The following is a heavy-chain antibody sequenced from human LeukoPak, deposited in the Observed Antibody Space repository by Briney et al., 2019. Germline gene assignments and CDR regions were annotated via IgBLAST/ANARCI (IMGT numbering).Heavy chain of an antibody. D-gene: IGHD3-10*01. J-gene: IGHJ4*02. CDR3: MTGLGSY. Sequence: PGGSLRLSCAVFEYPFKDSYMSWVRQAPGKGLEWIGRIKTTTDGGATDYVAPVKGRFTISRDDSENTLYLQMNSLKTEDAAMYYCMTGLGSYWGQGALVTVSP. V-gene: IGHV3-15*01. CDR2: IKTTTDGGAT. CDR1: EYPFKDSY.